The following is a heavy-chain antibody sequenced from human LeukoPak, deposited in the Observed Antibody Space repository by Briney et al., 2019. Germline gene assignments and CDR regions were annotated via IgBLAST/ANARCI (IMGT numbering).Heavy chain of an antibody. CDR1: GFTFSNYW. CDR3: TRDEGMAPTKRGFDF. Sequence: GGSLRLSCTASGFTFSNYWMHWVRQAPGKGLVWVSRIKGDGSDTNYADSVKGRFPISRDNAKNTLYLQMNSLRAEDTAVYYCTRDEGMAPTKRGFDFWGQGTLVTVSS. D-gene: IGHD3-10*01. CDR2: IKGDGSDT. J-gene: IGHJ4*02. V-gene: IGHV3-74*01.